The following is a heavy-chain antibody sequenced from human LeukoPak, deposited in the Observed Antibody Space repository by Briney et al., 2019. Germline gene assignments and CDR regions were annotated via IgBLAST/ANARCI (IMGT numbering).Heavy chain of an antibody. V-gene: IGHV3-33*06. CDR1: GFSFRSFA. D-gene: IGHD1-26*01. CDR3: AKKVGRDLGT. J-gene: IGHJ4*02. CDR2: IWYDGSKR. Sequence: PGGSLRLSCAGSGFSFRSFAIHWVRQAPGKGLEWVAVIWYDGSKRYHADSVEGRFTISRDNTKDTAYLQMSSLTVEDTAVYYCAKKVGRDLGTWGQGTLVTVSS.